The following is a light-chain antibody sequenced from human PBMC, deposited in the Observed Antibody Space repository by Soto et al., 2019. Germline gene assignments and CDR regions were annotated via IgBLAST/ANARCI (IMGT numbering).Light chain of an antibody. CDR1: QSVDTC. CDR2: KAS. J-gene: IGKJ1*01. V-gene: IGKV1-5*03. Sequence: DIQMTQSPSTLSASVGDRVTITCRASQSVDTCLAWYQQKPGKAPHLLIYKASSLETGAPSRFSGSGSVTEFTLTISSLQPDDFATYYCQQFYRYPWTFGQGTKVVIK. CDR3: QQFYRYPWT.